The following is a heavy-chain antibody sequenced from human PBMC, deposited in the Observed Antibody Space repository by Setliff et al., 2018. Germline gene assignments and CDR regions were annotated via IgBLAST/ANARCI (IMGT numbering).Heavy chain of an antibody. CDR1: GFTFSAHD. Sequence: GGSLRLSCAASGFTFSAHDMDWLRQAPGKGLEWVGRIRNKDNSYTTEYAASVTGRFTISRDDSRNTLDLQMNSLKTEVTAVYYCTTGSVCVGDCYSGRLNYWGQGTLVTVSS. V-gene: IGHV3-72*01. CDR2: IRNKDNSYTT. D-gene: IGHD2-21*02. CDR3: TTGSVCVGDCYSGRLNY. J-gene: IGHJ4*02.